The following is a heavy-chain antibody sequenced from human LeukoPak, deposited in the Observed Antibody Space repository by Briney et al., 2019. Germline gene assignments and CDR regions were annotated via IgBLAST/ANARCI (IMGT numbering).Heavy chain of an antibody. J-gene: IGHJ4*02. D-gene: IGHD2-15*01. V-gene: IGHV4-30-2*01. CDR2: IYHSGST. CDR3: AREADFLYYFDY. CDR1: GGSISSGGYY. Sequence: PSETLSLTCTVSGGSISSGGYYWSWIRQPPGKGLEWIGYIYHSGSTYYNPSLKSRVTISVDRSKNQFSLKLSSVTAADTAVYYCAREADFLYYFDYWGQGTLVTVSS.